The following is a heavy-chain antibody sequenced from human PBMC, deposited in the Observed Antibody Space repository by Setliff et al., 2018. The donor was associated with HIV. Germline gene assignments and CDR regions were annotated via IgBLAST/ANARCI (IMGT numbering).Heavy chain of an antibody. Sequence: SETLSLTCAVYGGSFSGHYWSWIRQPPGKGLEWMGEVNHSGSTNFNPSLRSRVTISLDTSKNQFSLTLRSVTAADTAVYYCVRRLRYFDPSFDIWGQGTLVTVSS. J-gene: IGHJ3*02. CDR1: GGSFSGHY. CDR2: VNHSGST. CDR3: VRRLRYFDPSFDI. D-gene: IGHD3-9*01. V-gene: IGHV4-34*01.